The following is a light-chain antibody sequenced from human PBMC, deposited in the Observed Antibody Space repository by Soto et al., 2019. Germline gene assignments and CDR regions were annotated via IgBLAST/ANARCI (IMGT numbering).Light chain of an antibody. CDR2: DVS. CDR3: CSYAGNYIYV. CDR1: SSDVGGQNA. J-gene: IGLJ1*01. V-gene: IGLV2-11*01. Sequence: QSALTQPRSVSGCPGQSVTISCAGSSSDVGGQNAVSWYQQSPGKAPKLMIYDVSKRSSGVPARFSGSKSGNTASLTISGLQAEDEADYYCCSYAGNYIYVFGTGTKVT.